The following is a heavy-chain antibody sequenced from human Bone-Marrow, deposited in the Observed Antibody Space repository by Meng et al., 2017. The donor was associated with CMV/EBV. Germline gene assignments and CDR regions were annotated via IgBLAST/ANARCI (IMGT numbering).Heavy chain of an antibody. CDR1: GGSISSYY. CDR3: AGELRGMDV. J-gene: IGHJ6*02. Sequence: LRLSCTVSGGSISSYYWSWIRQPTGKGLEWIGYIYYSVSTNYNPSLTSRVTISVDTSKIQFSLKLSSVTAADTAVYYCAGELRGMDVWGQGTTVTVSS. V-gene: IGHV4-59*12. CDR2: IYYSVST.